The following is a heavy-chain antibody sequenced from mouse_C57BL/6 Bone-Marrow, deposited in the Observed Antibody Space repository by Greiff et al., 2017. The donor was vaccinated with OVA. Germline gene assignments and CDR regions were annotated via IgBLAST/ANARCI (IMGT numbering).Heavy chain of an antibody. CDR2: INPSTGGT. CDR1: GYSFTGYY. V-gene: IGHV1-42*01. CDR3: ARNCYDGYLYYFDY. J-gene: IGHJ2*01. D-gene: IGHD2-3*01. Sequence: EVKLVESGPELVKPGASVKISCKASGYSFTGYYMNWVKQSPEKSLEWIGEINPSTGGTTYNQKFKAKATLTVDKSSSTAYMQLKSLTSEDSAVYYCARNCYDGYLYYFDYWGQGTTLTVSS.